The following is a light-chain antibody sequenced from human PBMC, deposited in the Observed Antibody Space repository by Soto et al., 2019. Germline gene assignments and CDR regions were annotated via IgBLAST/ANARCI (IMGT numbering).Light chain of an antibody. CDR1: QSVSSSY. CDR2: DAS. CDR3: QQYNKWPRT. J-gene: IGKJ1*01. V-gene: IGKV3-15*01. Sequence: EIVLTQSPGTLSLSPGERATLSCSASQSVSSSYLAWYQQKPGQAPRLLIYDASTRATGIPARFSGSGSGTDFTLTISSLQSQDFAVYYCQQYNKWPRTFGQGTKVDIK.